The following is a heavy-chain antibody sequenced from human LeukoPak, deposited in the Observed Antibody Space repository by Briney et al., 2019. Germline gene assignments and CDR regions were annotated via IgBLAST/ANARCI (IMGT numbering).Heavy chain of an antibody. CDR2: IIPIFGTA. V-gene: IGHV1-69*05. CDR1: GGTFSSYA. J-gene: IGHJ4*02. CDR3: ARDLAIFGVVPLFSN. D-gene: IGHD3-3*01. Sequence: GSSVNVSCKASGGTFSSYAISWVRQAPGQGRDWMGAIIPIFGTANYAQKFQGRVTITTDESTSTAYMARSSLRSEDTAVYYCARDLAIFGVVPLFSNWGQGTLVTVSS.